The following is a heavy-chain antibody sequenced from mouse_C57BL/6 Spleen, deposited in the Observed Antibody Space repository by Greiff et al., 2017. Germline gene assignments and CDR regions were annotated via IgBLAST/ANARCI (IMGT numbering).Heavy chain of an antibody. Sequence: EVKLVESGGGLVKPGGSLKLSCAASGFTFSSYAMSWVRQTPEKRLEWVATISDGGSYTYYPDNVKGRFTISRDNAKNNLYLQMSHLKSEDTAMYYCARAYYSNYGGAMGYWGQGTSVTVSS. J-gene: IGHJ4*01. CDR1: GFTFSSYA. V-gene: IGHV5-4*03. CDR2: ISDGGSYT. D-gene: IGHD2-5*01. CDR3: ARAYYSNYGGAMGY.